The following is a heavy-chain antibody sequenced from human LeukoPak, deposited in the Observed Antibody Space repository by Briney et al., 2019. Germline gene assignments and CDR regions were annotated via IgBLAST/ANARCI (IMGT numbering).Heavy chain of an antibody. CDR3: ARLTTTVTTPFDY. Sequence: GGSLRLSCAASGFTFSTYNMNWVRQAPGKGLEWVSSISSNGSYIYYADSVKGRFTISRDNAKNSLYLQMNSLRAEDTAVYYCARLTTTVTTPFDYWGQGTLVTVSS. V-gene: IGHV3-21*01. J-gene: IGHJ4*02. D-gene: IGHD4-17*01. CDR1: GFTFSTYN. CDR2: ISSNGSYI.